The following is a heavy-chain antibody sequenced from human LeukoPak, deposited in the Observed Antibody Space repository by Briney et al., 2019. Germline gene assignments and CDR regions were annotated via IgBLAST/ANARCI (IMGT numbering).Heavy chain of an antibody. D-gene: IGHD2-15*01. V-gene: IGHV1-69*01. Sequence: GASVKVSCKASGGTFSSYAISWVRQAPGQGLEWMGGIIPIFGTANYAQKFQGRVTITADESTSTAYMELSSLRSEDTAVYYCARDGLGSGERPVDYGMDVWGQGTTVTVSS. CDR3: ARDGLGSGERPVDYGMDV. CDR2: IIPIFGTA. J-gene: IGHJ6*02. CDR1: GGTFSSYA.